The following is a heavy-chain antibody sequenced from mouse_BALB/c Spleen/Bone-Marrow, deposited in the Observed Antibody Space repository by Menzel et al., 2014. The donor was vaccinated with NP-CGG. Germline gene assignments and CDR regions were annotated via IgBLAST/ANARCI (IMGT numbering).Heavy chain of an antibody. CDR2: ISDGGSYT. V-gene: IGHV5-4*02. J-gene: IGHJ4*01. CDR3: AREMAMDY. CDR1: GFTFSDYY. Sequence: EVKVVESGGGLVKPGGSLKLSCAASGFTFSDYYMYRVRQTPEKRLEWVATISDGGSYTYYPDSVKGRFTISRDNAKNNLYLQMSSLKSEDTAMYYCAREMAMDYWGQGTSVTVSS.